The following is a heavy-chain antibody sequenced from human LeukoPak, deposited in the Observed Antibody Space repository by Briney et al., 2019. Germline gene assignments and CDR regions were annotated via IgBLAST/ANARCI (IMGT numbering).Heavy chain of an antibody. CDR2: LNWNGGST. Sequence: GGSLRLSCAASGFTFDDYGMSWVRQAPGKGLEWVSGLNWNGGSTGYADSVKGRFTISRDNAKNSLYLQMNSLRAEDTAVYYCANGMVGATEGAFDIWGQGTMVTVSS. CDR3: ANGMVGATEGAFDI. CDR1: GFTFDDYG. V-gene: IGHV3-20*04. J-gene: IGHJ3*02. D-gene: IGHD1-26*01.